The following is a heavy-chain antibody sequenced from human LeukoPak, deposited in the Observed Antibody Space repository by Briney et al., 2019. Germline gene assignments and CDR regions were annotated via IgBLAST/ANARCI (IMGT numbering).Heavy chain of an antibody. CDR3: AKDITGTSSSFAFDI. V-gene: IGHV3-9*01. CDR1: GFTFDDYA. CDR2: ISWNSGSI. D-gene: IGHD1-14*01. J-gene: IGHJ3*02. Sequence: PGGSLRLSCAASGFTFDDYAMHWVRQAPGRGLEWGSGISWNSGSIGYADSVKGRFATSRDNAKNSLYPQMNSLRAEDTALYYCAKDITGTSSSFAFDIWGQGTMVTVSS.